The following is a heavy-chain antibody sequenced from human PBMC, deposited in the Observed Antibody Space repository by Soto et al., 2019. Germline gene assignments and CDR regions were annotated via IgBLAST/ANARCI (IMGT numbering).Heavy chain of an antibody. J-gene: IGHJ5*02. D-gene: IGHD6-19*01. CDR1: GGSFSGYY. CDR2: IYHNGGT. V-gene: IGHV4-34*03. CDR3: TTSSSGWPTWFDP. Sequence: SETLSLTCAVYGGSFSGYYWSWIRQPPGKGLEWIGCIYHNGGTHYNPSLKSRVSISGDSSKNQFSLTLTSVTAADTAVYYCTTSSSGWPTWFDPWGQGTLVTVSS.